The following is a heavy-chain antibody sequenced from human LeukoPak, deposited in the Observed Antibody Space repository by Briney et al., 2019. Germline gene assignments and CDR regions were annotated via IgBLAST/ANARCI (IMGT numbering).Heavy chain of an antibody. J-gene: IGHJ3*02. V-gene: IGHV3-23*01. CDR2: VSGRGLSI. D-gene: IGHD5-12*01. CDR1: GFTFCTYG. Sequence: PGGSLRLSCAASGFTFCTYGMTWVRQAPGKGLEWVSTVSGRGLSIYYADSVKGRFTISRDNSKNLLDLQINSLRDEDTAVYYCAKVGRDSGYRRDGFDMGGQGTMDTVSS. CDR3: AKVGRDSGYRRDGFDM.